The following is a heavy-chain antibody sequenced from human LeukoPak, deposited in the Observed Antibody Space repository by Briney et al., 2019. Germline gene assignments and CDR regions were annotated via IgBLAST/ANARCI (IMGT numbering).Heavy chain of an antibody. V-gene: IGHV3-23*01. Sequence: GGSLRLSCVASGFTFGKYWMSWVRHAPGKGLEWVSAISGSGGSTYYADSVKGRFTISRDNSKNTLYLQMNSLRAEDTAVYYCAKSAAPYCSGGSCYSVGNFDYWGQGTLVTVSS. CDR1: GFTFGKYW. CDR2: ISGSGGST. J-gene: IGHJ4*02. D-gene: IGHD2-15*01. CDR3: AKSAAPYCSGGSCYSVGNFDY.